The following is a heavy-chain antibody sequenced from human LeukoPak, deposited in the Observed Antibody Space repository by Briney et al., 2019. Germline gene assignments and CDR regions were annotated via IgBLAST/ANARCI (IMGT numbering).Heavy chain of an antibody. CDR2: IKQDGSEK. CDR3: ASTLYDFWSGYSAFDI. CDR1: GFTFSSYW. J-gene: IGHJ3*02. D-gene: IGHD3-3*01. V-gene: IGHV3-7*03. Sequence: PGGSLRLSCAASGFTFSSYWMSWVRQAPGKGLEWVANIKQDGSEKYYVDSVKGRFTISRDNAKNSLYLQMNSLRAEDTAVYYCASTLYDFWSGYSAFDIWGQGTMVTVSS.